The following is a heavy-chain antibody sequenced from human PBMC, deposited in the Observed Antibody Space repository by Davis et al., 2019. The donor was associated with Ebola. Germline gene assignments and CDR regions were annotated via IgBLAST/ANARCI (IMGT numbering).Heavy chain of an antibody. Sequence: ASVKVSCKASGYTFTGYYMHWVRQAPGQGLEWMGWINPNSGGTNYAQKFQGWVTMTRDTSISTAYMELSRLRSDDTAVYYCARGSYGSISYGMDVWGQGTTVTVSS. CDR3: ARGSYGSISYGMDV. CDR2: INPNSGGT. D-gene: IGHD5-18*01. J-gene: IGHJ6*02. CDR1: GYTFTGYY. V-gene: IGHV1-2*04.